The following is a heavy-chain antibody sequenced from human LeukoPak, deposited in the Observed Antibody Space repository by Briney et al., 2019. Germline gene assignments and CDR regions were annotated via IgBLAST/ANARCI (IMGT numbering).Heavy chain of an antibody. V-gene: IGHV3-30-3*01. D-gene: IGHD3-10*01. CDR3: ARESSSLLWFGELSAGFDY. CDR1: GFTFSSYA. J-gene: IGHJ4*02. CDR2: ISYDGSNK. Sequence: PGRSLRLSCAASGFTFSSYAMHWVRQAPGKGLEWVAVISYDGSNKYYADSVKGRFTISRDNSKNTLYLQMNSLRAEDTAVYYCARESSSLLWFGELSAGFDYWGQGTLDTVSS.